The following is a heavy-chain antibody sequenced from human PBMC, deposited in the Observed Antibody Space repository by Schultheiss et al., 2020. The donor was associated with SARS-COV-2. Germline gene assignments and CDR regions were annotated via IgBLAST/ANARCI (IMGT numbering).Heavy chain of an antibody. CDR2: ISWNSGSI. J-gene: IGHJ6*03. CDR3: ARDGAPTASYYYYYMDV. D-gene: IGHD4-17*01. Sequence: GGSLRLSCAASGFTFSSYGMHWVRQAPGKGLEWVSGISWNSGSIGYADSVKGRFTISRDNSKNTLYLQMNSLRAEDTAVYYCARDGAPTASYYYYYMDVWGKGTTVTVSS. V-gene: IGHV3-9*01. CDR1: GFTFSSYG.